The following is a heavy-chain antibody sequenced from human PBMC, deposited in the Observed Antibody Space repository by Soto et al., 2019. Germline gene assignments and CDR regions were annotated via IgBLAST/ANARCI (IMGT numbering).Heavy chain of an antibody. Sequence: GGSLRLSCAASGFTFSDYYMSWIRQAPGKGLEWVSYISSSGSTIYYADSVKGRFTISRDNAKNSLYLQMNSLRAEDTAMYYCARILNYDYIWGSYRYDWFDPWGQGTLVTVSS. CDR3: ARILNYDYIWGSYRYDWFDP. J-gene: IGHJ5*02. CDR2: ISSSGSTI. V-gene: IGHV3-11*01. CDR1: GFTFSDYY. D-gene: IGHD3-16*02.